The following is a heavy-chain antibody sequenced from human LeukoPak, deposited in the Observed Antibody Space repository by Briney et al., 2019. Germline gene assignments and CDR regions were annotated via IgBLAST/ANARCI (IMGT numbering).Heavy chain of an antibody. D-gene: IGHD2-15*01. CDR1: GFTFSSYG. CDR2: IWYDGSNK. Sequence: GGSLRLSCAASGFTFSSYGMHWVRQAPGKGLERVAVIWYDGSNKYYADSVKGRFTISRDNSKNTLYLQMNSLRAEDTAVYYCARAALSCSGGSCYGGYYYYGMDVWGQGTTVTVSS. V-gene: IGHV3-33*01. CDR3: ARAALSCSGGSCYGGYYYYGMDV. J-gene: IGHJ6*02.